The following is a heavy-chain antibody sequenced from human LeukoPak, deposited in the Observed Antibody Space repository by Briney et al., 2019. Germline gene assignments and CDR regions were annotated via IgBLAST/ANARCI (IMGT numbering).Heavy chain of an antibody. Sequence: PSETLSLTCTVSGGSISSRSYYWGWIRQPPGKGLEWIGRIYTSGSTNYNPSLKSRVTMSVDTSKNQFSLKLSSVTAADTAVYYCARINSIDYYYYMDVWGKGTTVTVSS. CDR1: GGSISSRSYY. V-gene: IGHV4-39*07. CDR3: ARINSIDYYYYMDV. CDR2: IYTSGST. J-gene: IGHJ6*03. D-gene: IGHD4-23*01.